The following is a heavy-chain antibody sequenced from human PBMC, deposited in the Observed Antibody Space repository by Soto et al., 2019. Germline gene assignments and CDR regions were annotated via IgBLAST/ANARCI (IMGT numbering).Heavy chain of an antibody. D-gene: IGHD3-10*01. CDR2: IYYSGST. CDR1: GGSISSGGYC. J-gene: IGHJ6*02. CDR3: ARAHITMVRGVIIYYYGMDV. Sequence: PSETLSLTCTVSGGSISSGGYCWSWIRQHPGKGLEWIGYIYYSGSTYYNPSLKSRVTISVDTSKNQFSLKLSSVTAADTAVYYCARAHITMVRGVIIYYYGMDVWGQGTTVTVSS. V-gene: IGHV4-31*03.